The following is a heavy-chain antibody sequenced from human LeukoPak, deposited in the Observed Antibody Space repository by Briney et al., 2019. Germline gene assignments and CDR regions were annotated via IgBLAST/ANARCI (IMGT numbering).Heavy chain of an antibody. CDR1: GGTFISYA. CDR2: XXXXXXXX. V-gene: IGHV1-69*13. Sequence: SVKVSCKASGGTFISYAISWVRQAPGQGLEWMXXXXXXXXXXXXAQKFQGRVTITADESTSTAYMELSSLRSEDTAVYYCARSHRNYYDSSGSLRGYYYGMDVWGQGTTVTVSS. D-gene: IGHD3-22*01. CDR3: ARSHRNYYDSSGSLRGYYYGMDV. J-gene: IGHJ6*02.